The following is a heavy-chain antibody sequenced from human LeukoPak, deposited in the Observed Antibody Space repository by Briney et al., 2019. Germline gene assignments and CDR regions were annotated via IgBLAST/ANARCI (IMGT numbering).Heavy chain of an antibody. CDR1: GVSNSSYY. CDR3: ARGLVNYDCWSGHYTETGGLDP. J-gene: IGHJ5*02. D-gene: IGHD3-3*01. V-gene: IGHV4-59*01. CDR2: IYYSGST. Sequence: SETLSLTCTVSGVSNSSYYWSWIRQPPGKGLEWIGYIYYSGSTNYDPSLKSRVTISVDTSKNQFSLKLSSVTAADTAVYYCARGLVNYDCWSGHYTETGGLDPWGQGTLVTVSS.